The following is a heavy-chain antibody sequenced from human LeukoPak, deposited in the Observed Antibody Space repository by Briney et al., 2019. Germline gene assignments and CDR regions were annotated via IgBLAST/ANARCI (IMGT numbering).Heavy chain of an antibody. CDR3: ARSDSSGWGDPFDY. J-gene: IGHJ4*02. Sequence: GGSLRLSCAASGFTVSSNYMSWVRQAPGKGLEWVSVIYSGGSTYYADSVKGRFTISRGNSKNTLYLQMNSLRAEDTAVYYCARSDSSGWGDPFDYWGQGTLVTVSS. V-gene: IGHV3-66*01. CDR2: IYSGGST. CDR1: GFTVSSNY. D-gene: IGHD6-19*01.